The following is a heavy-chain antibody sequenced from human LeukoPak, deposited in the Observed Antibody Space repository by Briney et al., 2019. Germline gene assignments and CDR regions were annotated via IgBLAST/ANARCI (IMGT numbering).Heavy chain of an antibody. J-gene: IGHJ5*02. CDR3: AREGGYCSSTSCYYKFNWFDP. D-gene: IGHD2-2*01. CDR2: INHSGST. Sequence: SETLSLTCAVYGGSFSGYYWSWIRQPPGKGLEWMGEINHSGSTNYNPSLKSRVTISVDTSKNQFSLKLSSVTAADTAVYYCAREGGYCSSTSCYYKFNWFDPWGQGTLVTVSS. CDR1: GGSFSGYY. V-gene: IGHV4-34*01.